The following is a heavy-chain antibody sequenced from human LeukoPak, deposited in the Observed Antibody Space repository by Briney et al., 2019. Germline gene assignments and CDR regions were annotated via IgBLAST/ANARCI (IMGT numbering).Heavy chain of an antibody. J-gene: IGHJ4*02. D-gene: IGHD2-2*01. CDR3: ARASRYSGSTSCLDY. Sequence: GGSLRLSCATSGFIFSSYAVHWVRQAPGKGLEWVALLSYGGGTKFYADSVKGRFTLSRDNSRDPLYLQMNSLRPEDTAVYYCARASRYSGSTSCLDYWGQGTLVTVSS. CDR1: GFIFSSYA. CDR2: LSYGGGTK. V-gene: IGHV3-30-3*01.